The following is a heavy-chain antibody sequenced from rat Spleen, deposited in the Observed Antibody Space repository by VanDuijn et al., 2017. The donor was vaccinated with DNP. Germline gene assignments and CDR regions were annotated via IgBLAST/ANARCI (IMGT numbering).Heavy chain of an antibody. Sequence: EVQLVESGGGLVQPGRSLKLSCAASGFTFSNYDMAWVRQAPTKGLEWVASISPSGSNTYYRDSVMGRFAVSRDNAKSSLYLQMNSLKSEDTATDYYARGYIAAIRATDAWGQGDSVSVSP. V-gene: IGHV5-25*01. CDR3: ARGYIAAIRATDA. D-gene: IGHD1-2*01. CDR2: ISPSGSNT. CDR1: GFTFSNYD. J-gene: IGHJ4*01.